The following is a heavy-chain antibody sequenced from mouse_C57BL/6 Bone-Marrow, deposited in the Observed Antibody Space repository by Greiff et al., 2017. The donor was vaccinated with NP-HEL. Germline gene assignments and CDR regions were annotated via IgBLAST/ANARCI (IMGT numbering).Heavy chain of an antibody. CDR1: GFSLTSYA. J-gene: IGHJ3*01. D-gene: IGHD1-1*01. V-gene: IGHV2-9-1*01. Sequence: QVQLKESGPGLVAPSQSLSITCTVSGFSLTSYAISWVRQPPGKGLEWLGVIWTGGGSNYNSALKSRLSISKDNSKSQVFFKMNSRQTYDTARYYCARTIYYGSSYWFAYWGQGTLVTVSA. CDR3: ARTIYYGSSYWFAY. CDR2: IWTGGGS.